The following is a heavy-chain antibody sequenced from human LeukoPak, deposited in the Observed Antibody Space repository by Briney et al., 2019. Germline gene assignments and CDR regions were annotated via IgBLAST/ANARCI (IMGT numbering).Heavy chain of an antibody. CDR3: ASPSLSVSNGYDSPFVY. CDR2: IIPIFGTA. V-gene: IGHV1-69*13. Sequence: GASVKVSCKASGGTFSSFAISWVRQAPGQGLEWMGGIIPIFGTANYAPNFQGRVMIIADESTSTAYMELSSLRSEDTAVYCCASPSLSVSNGYDSPFVYWGQGTLVTVSS. D-gene: IGHD5-12*01. J-gene: IGHJ4*02. CDR1: GGTFSSFA.